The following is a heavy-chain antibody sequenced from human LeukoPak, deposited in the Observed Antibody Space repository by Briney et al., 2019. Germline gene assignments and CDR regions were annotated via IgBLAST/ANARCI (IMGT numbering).Heavy chain of an antibody. CDR3: VRGDGRDY. CDR1: GFTFSSST. Sequence: GGSLRLSCAASGFTFSSSTMNWVRQAPGKGLEWVSSISSSSNTHYADSVKGRFTISRDNAKNSLYMQMNSLRAEDTAVYYCVRGDGRDYWGQGTLVTVSS. D-gene: IGHD5-24*01. J-gene: IGHJ4*02. V-gene: IGHV3-21*01. CDR2: ISSSSNT.